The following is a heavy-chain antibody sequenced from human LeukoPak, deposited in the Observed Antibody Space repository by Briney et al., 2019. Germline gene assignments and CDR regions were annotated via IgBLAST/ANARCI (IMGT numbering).Heavy chain of an antibody. CDR1: GYTFTSYG. J-gene: IGHJ5*02. D-gene: IGHD3-9*01. V-gene: IGHV1-18*01. Sequence: GASVKVSCKASGYTFTSYGISWVRQAPGQGLAWLGWISAYNGNTNYAQKLQGRVTMTTDTSTSTAYMELRSLRSDDTAVYYCARDRKGVYDILTGYYFNWFDPWGQGTLVTVSS. CDR3: ARDRKGVYDILTGYYFNWFDP. CDR2: ISAYNGNT.